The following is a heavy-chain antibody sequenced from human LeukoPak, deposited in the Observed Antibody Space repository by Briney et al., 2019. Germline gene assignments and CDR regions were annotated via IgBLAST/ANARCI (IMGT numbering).Heavy chain of an antibody. J-gene: IGHJ5*02. CDR2: IVPILGIA. CDR1: GGTFSSYT. V-gene: IGHV1-69*02. Sequence: SVKVSCKASGGTFSSYTISWVRQAPGQGLEWMGRIVPILGIANYAQKFQGRVTITADKSTSTAYMELSSLRSEDTAVYYCARGGYYDFWSGYSNEFDPWGQGTLVTVSS. CDR3: ARGGYYDFWSGYSNEFDP. D-gene: IGHD3-3*01.